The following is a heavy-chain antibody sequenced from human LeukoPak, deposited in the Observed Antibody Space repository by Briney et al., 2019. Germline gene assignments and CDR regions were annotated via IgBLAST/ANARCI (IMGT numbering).Heavy chain of an antibody. Sequence: LSLTCAVYGGSFSGYYWSWIRQAPGKGLEWVSYISSSGSTIYYADSVKGRFTISRDNAKNSLYLQMNSLRAEDTAVYYCARSRQHHYESSGNYKIFNWYFDLWGRGTLVTVSS. CDR2: ISSSGSTI. V-gene: IGHV3-11*04. CDR3: ARSRQHHYESSGNYKIFNWYFDL. J-gene: IGHJ2*01. D-gene: IGHD3-22*01. CDR1: GGSFSGYY.